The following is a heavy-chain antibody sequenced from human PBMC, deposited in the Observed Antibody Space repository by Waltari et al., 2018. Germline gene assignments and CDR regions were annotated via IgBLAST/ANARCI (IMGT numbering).Heavy chain of an antibody. CDR1: GGPLKSQA. Sequence: QVQLVQSGAEVKKPGASVKVSCKASGGPLKSQAIGWVRQAPGKGLEWMGTIIPIFGTPNYAQKFQGRVTITADESTSTAYMEVSSLRSEDTAVYYCARGNDLWNGASPYAMDVWGQGTTVTVSS. CDR2: IIPIFGTP. J-gene: IGHJ6*02. V-gene: IGHV1-69*18. CDR3: ARGNDLWNGASPYAMDV. D-gene: IGHD3-3*01.